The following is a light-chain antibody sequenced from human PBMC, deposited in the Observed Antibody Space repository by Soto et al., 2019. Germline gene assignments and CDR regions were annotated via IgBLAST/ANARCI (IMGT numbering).Light chain of an antibody. J-gene: IGKJ5*01. V-gene: IGKV3D-15*01. CDR2: GAS. Sequence: EIGMSKWRAALSVSPGQSSTLACVASQNINSDLAWYVQKPGQAPRRVIYGASTWGTDVPPRFTGSGSGTEFTLTISGLQSEDFVVYYCQKYNFWLITFGPVTRLEV. CDR1: QNINSD. CDR3: QKYNFWLIT.